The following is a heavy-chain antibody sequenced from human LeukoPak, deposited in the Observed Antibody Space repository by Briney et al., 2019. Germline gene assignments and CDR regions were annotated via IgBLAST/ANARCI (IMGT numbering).Heavy chain of an antibody. J-gene: IGHJ5*02. CDR2: IYPGESDI. CDR3: ARTNFGVVPRWFDP. D-gene: IGHD3-3*01. V-gene: IGHV5-51*01. CDR1: GYTFTDYW. Sequence: GESLKISGKASGYTFTDYWIGWVRQMPGKGLEWMGIIYPGESDIRYSPSFQGQVTISADKSISTAYLQWSSLKASDTAMYYCARTNFGVVPRWFDPWGQGTLVTVSS.